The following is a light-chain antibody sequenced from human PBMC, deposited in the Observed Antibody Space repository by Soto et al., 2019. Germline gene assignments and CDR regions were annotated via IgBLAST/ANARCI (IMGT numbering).Light chain of an antibody. V-gene: IGLV2-23*01. CDR1: TSDVGIYNL. CDR3: SSYAGSNTVI. Sequence: QSALTQPASVSGSPGQSITISCSGATSDVGIYNLVSWYQQHPGKAPKLMIYEATKRPSGVSNRFSGSKSANTTSLTISGLQTEDEADYYCSSYAGSNTVIFGGGTQLTVL. CDR2: EAT. J-gene: IGLJ2*01.